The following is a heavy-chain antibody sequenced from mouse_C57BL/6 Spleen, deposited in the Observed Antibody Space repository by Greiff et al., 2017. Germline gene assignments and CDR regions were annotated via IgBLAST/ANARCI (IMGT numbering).Heavy chain of an antibody. D-gene: IGHD1-1*01. Sequence: EVQLQQSGAELVRPGASVKLSCTASGFNIKDDYMHWVKQRPEQGLEWIGWIDPENGDTEYASKFQGKAPITADTSSNTSYRQLSSLTSEATAVYYCTTPWDYGSSYDYAMDYWGQGTSVTVSS. CDR3: TTPWDYGSSYDYAMDY. CDR1: GFNIKDDY. CDR2: IDPENGDT. V-gene: IGHV14-4*01. J-gene: IGHJ4*01.